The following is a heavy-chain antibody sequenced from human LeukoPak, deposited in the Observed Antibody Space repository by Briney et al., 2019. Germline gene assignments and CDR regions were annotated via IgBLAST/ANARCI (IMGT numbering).Heavy chain of an antibody. J-gene: IGHJ4*02. CDR3: ARGRDYGAGRSYSSLD. Sequence: SETLSLTCTVSGVSITSYFWSWIRQPPGGGLEWIGYIHNSDEMNYNASLRSRVTISLDTSKNRCSLSLTSVTAGDTAVYYCARGRDYGAGRSYSSLDWGQGTLVTVSS. D-gene: IGHD3-10*01. V-gene: IGHV4-59*01. CDR1: GVSITSYF. CDR2: IHNSDEM.